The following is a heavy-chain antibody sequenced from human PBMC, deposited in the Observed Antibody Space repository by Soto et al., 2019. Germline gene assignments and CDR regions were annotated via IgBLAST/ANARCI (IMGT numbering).Heavy chain of an antibody. J-gene: IGHJ4*02. D-gene: IGHD2-15*01. V-gene: IGHV2-5*02. CDR2: IYWDDDK. CDR1: GFSLSTSGVG. Sequence: QITLKESGPTLVKPTQTLTLTCTFSGFSLSTSGVGVGWIRQPPGKALEWLALIYWDDDKRYSPSLKSRLTITKDTSKNHVVLTMTNMDPVDTATYYCAHINRYCSGGRCSPYFFDFWGQGTLVTVSS. CDR3: AHINRYCSGGRCSPYFFDF.